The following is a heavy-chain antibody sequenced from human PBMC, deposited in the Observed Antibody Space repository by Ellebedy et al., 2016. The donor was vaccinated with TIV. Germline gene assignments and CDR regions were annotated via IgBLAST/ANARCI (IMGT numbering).Heavy chain of an antibody. V-gene: IGHV3-7*01. CDR3: VRQFYHDF. Sequence: PGGSLRLSCSTSGFTFSNFWMSWVRQAPGKGLEWVANIKQDGSEKFYADSVKGRFTISRDNAKSSLHLQMDSLRVEDTAVYYCVRQFYHDFWGQGTQVTVSS. J-gene: IGHJ4*02. CDR1: GFTFSNFW. CDR2: IKQDGSEK. D-gene: IGHD2-2*01.